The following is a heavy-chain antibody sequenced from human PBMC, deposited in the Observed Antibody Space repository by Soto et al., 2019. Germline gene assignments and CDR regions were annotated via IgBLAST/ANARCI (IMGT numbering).Heavy chain of an antibody. CDR1: SSPINSRYY. J-gene: IGHJ4*02. CDR2: TNHSGST. V-gene: IGHV4-38-2*02. Sequence: SETLSLTCTVSSSPINSRYYWGWIRQTQGKGLVWVASTNHSGSTHYNPSLKSRATISADTSNNQFSLRLSSVTAADTAIYYCARNTSSRNFDYWGQGTQVTVSS. CDR3: ARNTSSRNFDY. D-gene: IGHD2-15*01.